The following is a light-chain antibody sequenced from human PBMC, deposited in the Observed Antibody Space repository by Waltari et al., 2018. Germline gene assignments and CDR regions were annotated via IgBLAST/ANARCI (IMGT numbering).Light chain of an antibody. J-gene: IGLJ3*02. CDR2: SNN. CDR3: AAWDDSLNWV. V-gene: IGLV1-44*01. Sequence: QSVLTQPPSASGTPGPRVPIPCSCSSSHLGSSTVNWYQQPPGTAPKLLIYSNNQRPSGVPDRFSGSKSGTSASLAISGLQSEDEADYYCAAWDDSLNWVFGGGTKLTVL. CDR1: SSHLGSST.